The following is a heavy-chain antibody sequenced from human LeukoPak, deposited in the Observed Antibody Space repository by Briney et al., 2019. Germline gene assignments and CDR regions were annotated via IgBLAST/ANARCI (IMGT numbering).Heavy chain of an antibody. V-gene: IGHV4-59*01. CDR2: IHYSGST. CDR1: GGSISSYY. CDR3: ARSPVPKYYDVLTGYFEFDS. Sequence: PSETLSLTCTVSGGSISSYYWSWIRQPPGKGLEWIGYIHYSGSTNYNPSLKSRVTISVDTSKNQFSLKLSSVTAADTAVYYCARSPVPKYYDVLTGYFEFDSWGQGTLVTVSS. J-gene: IGHJ4*02. D-gene: IGHD3-9*01.